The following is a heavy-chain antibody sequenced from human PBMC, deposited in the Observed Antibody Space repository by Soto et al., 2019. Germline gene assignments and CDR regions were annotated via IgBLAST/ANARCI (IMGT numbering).Heavy chain of an antibody. CDR1: GFTFSTYG. Sequence: QVQLVESGGGVVQPGKSLRLSCAASGFTFSTYGMHWVRQAPGKGLEWVAVIWYDGSNKYHGDSLKGRFTISRANSKKTLYLQLNNLRAEATAVYYCVRAGALGHTAGVDYWGQRTLVIVSS. D-gene: IGHD5-18*01. V-gene: IGHV3-33*01. CDR2: IWYDGSNK. J-gene: IGHJ4*02. CDR3: VRAGALGHTAGVDY.